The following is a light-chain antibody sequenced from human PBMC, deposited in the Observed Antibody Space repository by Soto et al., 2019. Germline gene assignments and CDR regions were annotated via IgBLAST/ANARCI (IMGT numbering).Light chain of an antibody. CDR3: RSYSSSTTNVV. CDR2: DVT. Sequence: QSALTQPASVSGSPGRSVTISCTGTSSDVGDFNYVSWYQHLPGRAPKLIIYDVTNRPSGISYRFSASKSGRTASLTISGFQCEDDDDDYCRSYSSSTTNVVFGGGTKLTVL. CDR1: SSDVGDFNY. V-gene: IGLV2-14*03. J-gene: IGLJ2*01.